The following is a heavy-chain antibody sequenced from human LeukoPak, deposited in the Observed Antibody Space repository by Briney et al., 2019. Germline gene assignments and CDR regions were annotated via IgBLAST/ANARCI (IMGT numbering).Heavy chain of an antibody. J-gene: IGHJ4*02. CDR3: ARSDTAMVTTIYSFDY. CDR1: GGTFSSYA. Sequence: SVKVSCKASGGTFSSYAISWVRQAPGQGLEWMGGIIPIFGTANYAQKFQGRVTITADESTSAAYMELSSLRSEDTAVYYCARSDTAMVTTIYSFDYWGQGTLVTVSS. CDR2: IIPIFGTA. D-gene: IGHD5-18*01. V-gene: IGHV1-69*13.